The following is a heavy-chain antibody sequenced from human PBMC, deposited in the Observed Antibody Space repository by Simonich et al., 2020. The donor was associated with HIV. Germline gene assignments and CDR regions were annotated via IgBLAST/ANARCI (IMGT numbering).Heavy chain of an antibody. CDR2: INHSGST. V-gene: IGHV4-34*01. J-gene: IGHJ4*02. CDR1: GGSFSGYY. Sequence: QVQLQQWGAGLLKPSETLSLTCAVYGGSFSGYYWSWIRQPPGKGLEWIGEINHSGSTNYNPPLKSRVTISVDTSKNQFSLKLSSVTAADTAVYYCARGFYQRLYYFDYWGQGTLVTVSS. CDR3: ARGFYQRLYYFDY. D-gene: IGHD2-2*01.